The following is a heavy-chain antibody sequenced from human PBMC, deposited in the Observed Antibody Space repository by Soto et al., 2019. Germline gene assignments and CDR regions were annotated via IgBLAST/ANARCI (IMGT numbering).Heavy chain of an antibody. CDR1: GYTFTGYY. Sequence: ASVKVSCKASGYTFTGYYMHWVRQAPGQGLEWMGWINPNSGGTNYAQKFQGWVTMTRDTSISTAYMELSRLRSDDTAVYYCARDVSSSWYEYYYYSMDVWGQGTTVTVSS. D-gene: IGHD6-13*01. CDR3: ARDVSSSWYEYYYYSMDV. V-gene: IGHV1-2*04. CDR2: INPNSGGT. J-gene: IGHJ6*02.